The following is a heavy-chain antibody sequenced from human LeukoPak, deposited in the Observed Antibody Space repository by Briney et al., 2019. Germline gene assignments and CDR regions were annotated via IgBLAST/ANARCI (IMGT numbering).Heavy chain of an antibody. J-gene: IGHJ4*02. D-gene: IGHD6-19*01. Sequence: ASVKVSCKASGYTFTGYYMHWVRQAPGQGPEWMGWINPNSGGTNYAQKFQGRVTMTRDTSISTAYMELSRLRSDDTAVYYCARDINAPYSGYSSGWYDYWGQGTLVTVSS. V-gene: IGHV1-2*02. CDR3: ARDINAPYSGYSSGWYDY. CDR2: INPNSGGT. CDR1: GYTFTGYY.